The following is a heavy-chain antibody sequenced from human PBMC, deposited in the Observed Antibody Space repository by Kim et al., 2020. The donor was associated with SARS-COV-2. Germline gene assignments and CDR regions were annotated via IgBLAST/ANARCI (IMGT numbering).Heavy chain of an antibody. V-gene: IGHV3-33*01. CDR1: GFTFSSYG. D-gene: IGHD3-10*01. Sequence: GGSLRLSCAASGFTFSSYGMHWVRQAPGKGLEWVAVIWYDGSNKYYADSVKGRFTISRDNSKNTLYLQMNSLRAEDTAVYYCARDWITMVRGRFLDYWGQGTLVTVSS. CDR2: IWYDGSNK. CDR3: ARDWITMVRGRFLDY. J-gene: IGHJ4*02.